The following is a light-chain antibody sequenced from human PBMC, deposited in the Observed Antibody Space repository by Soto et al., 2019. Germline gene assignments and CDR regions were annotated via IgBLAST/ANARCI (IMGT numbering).Light chain of an antibody. CDR3: YSYAGRSTSV. Sequence: QSALTQPASVSGSPGQSITISCTGTSSDDGSYNLVSWYQQYPGKAPKLMIYEDDERPSGVSNRFSGSKSGNTASLTISGLQAEDEADYYCYSYAGRSTSVFGGGTKL. CDR1: SSDDGSYNL. J-gene: IGLJ2*01. V-gene: IGLV2-23*01. CDR2: EDD.